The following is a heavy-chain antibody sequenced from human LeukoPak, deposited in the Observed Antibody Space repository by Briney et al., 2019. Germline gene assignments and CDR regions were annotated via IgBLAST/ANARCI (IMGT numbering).Heavy chain of an antibody. CDR3: ARGGSYLSAFDI. CDR1: GFTVSSNY. D-gene: IGHD1-26*01. J-gene: IGHJ3*02. V-gene: IGHV3-53*01. Sequence: PGGSLRLSCAASGFTVSSNYMSWVRQAPGKGLEWVSIVYSGGSTFYADSVKGRFTISRDNSKNTLYLQMNSLRAEDTAVYYCARGGSYLSAFDIWGQGTMVTVSS. CDR2: VYSGGST.